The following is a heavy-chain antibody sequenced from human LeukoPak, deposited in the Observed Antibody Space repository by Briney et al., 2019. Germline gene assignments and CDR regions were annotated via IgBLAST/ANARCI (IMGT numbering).Heavy chain of an antibody. CDR1: GYTFINYD. J-gene: IGHJ4*02. CDR2: MNPNSGNT. D-gene: IGHD3-10*01. V-gene: IGHV1-8*01. Sequence: ASVKVSCKTSGYTFINYDINWVRRATGEGLEWMGWMNPNSGNTGYAQKFQGRITMTRDISTNTAYMELSSLRSEDTAVYYCARGSRSGDYWGQGTQVAVSS. CDR3: ARGSRSGDY.